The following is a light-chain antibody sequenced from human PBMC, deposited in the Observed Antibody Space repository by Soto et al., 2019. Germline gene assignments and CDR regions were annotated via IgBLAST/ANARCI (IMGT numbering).Light chain of an antibody. J-gene: IGLJ1*01. V-gene: IGLV2-14*01. CDR3: TTFAPGRIYV. CDR1: SRDIGPYDY. Sequence: QSVLTQPASVSGSPGQSITISCSGASRDIGPYDYVSWYQHHPGRAPKLLIYEVSNRPSGVSYRFSGSKSGNTASLTISGLQAEDEGDYYCTTFAPGRIYVFGSGTKVTVL. CDR2: EVS.